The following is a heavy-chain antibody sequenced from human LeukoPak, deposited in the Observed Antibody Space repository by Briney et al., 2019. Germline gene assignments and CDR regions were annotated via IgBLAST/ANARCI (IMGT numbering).Heavy chain of an antibody. D-gene: IGHD4-11*01. CDR3: ARGTTVTDHYYYYYMDV. J-gene: IGHJ6*03. Sequence: SETLSLTCAVYGGSFSGYYWSWLRQPPGKGLEGIGEINHSGSTNYNPPLKSRVTISVDTSKNQFSLKLSSVTAADTAVYYCARGTTVTDHYYYYYMDVWGKGTTVTVSS. V-gene: IGHV4-34*01. CDR1: GGSFSGYY. CDR2: INHSGST.